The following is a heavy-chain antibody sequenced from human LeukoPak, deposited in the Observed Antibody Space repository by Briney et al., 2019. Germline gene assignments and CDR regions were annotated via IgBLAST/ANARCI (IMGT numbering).Heavy chain of an antibody. J-gene: IGHJ4*02. CDR3: ARVQRWLQSDLFDY. D-gene: IGHD5-24*01. Sequence: GGSLRLSCAASGFTFSNYGMSWVRQAPGKGLEWVSGISGSGGTTYYADSVKGRFTISRDNSKNTVYLQMNSLRAEDTAVYYCARVQRWLQSDLFDYWGQGTLVTVSS. CDR1: GFTFSNYG. CDR2: ISGSGGTT. V-gene: IGHV3-23*01.